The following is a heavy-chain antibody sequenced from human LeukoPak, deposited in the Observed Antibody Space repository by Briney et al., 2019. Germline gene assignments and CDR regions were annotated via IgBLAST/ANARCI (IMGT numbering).Heavy chain of an antibody. CDR1: GYTFTGYY. J-gene: IGHJ4*02. V-gene: IGHV1-2*02. D-gene: IGHD6-19*01. Sequence: ASVKVSCKASGYTFTGYYMHWVRQAPGQGLEWMGWINPNSGGTNYAQKFQDRVTMTRDTSISTAYMELSRLRSDDTAVYYCARGSSSGWYYQAYWGQGTLVTVSS. CDR3: ARGSSSGWYYQAY. CDR2: INPNSGGT.